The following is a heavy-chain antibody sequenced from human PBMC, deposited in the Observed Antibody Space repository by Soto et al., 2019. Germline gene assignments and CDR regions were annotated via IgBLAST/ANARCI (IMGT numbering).Heavy chain of an antibody. V-gene: IGHV3-23*01. CDR1: GFTFSTFA. J-gene: IGHJ5*02. Sequence: EVQLLESGGSLVQPGGSLRLSCAASGFTFSTFAMNWVRQAPGEGLEWVSSISGSGGNTQYADSVKGRVTISRDNSKNTLYLQMNTLRDEDTAVYYCAKCDVLMTTSGGWRNWFDPWGQGTLVIVSS. D-gene: IGHD3-10*01. CDR2: ISGSGGNT. CDR3: AKCDVLMTTSGGWRNWFDP.